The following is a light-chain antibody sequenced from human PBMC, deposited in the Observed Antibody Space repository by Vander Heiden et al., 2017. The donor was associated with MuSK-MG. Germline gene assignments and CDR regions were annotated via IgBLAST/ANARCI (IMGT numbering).Light chain of an antibody. V-gene: IGKV2-28*01. CDR3: RQDLPTQLT. CDR1: QSLLHSNGYNY. Sequence: VMTQSPVSLPVTPGEPASISCRSSQSLLHSNGYNYLDWYLQKPGQSPQLLIYLGSNRASGVPDRFSGSGSGTDFTLKISRVEAEDVGVYYCRQDLPTQLTFGGGTKVEIK. CDR2: LGS. J-gene: IGKJ4*01.